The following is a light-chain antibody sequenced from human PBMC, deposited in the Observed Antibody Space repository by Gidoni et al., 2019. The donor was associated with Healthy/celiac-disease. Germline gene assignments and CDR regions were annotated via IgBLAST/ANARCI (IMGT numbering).Light chain of an antibody. V-gene: IGLV1-51*02. Sequence: QSVLTQPPSVSAAPGQKVTISCSGSSSNIGNNYVSSYQQLPGTAPKLLIYENNKRPSGIPDRFSGSKSGTSATLGITGLQTGDEADYYCGTWDSSLSAEVVFGGGTKLTVL. J-gene: IGLJ2*01. CDR3: GTWDSSLSAEVV. CDR2: ENN. CDR1: SSNIGNNY.